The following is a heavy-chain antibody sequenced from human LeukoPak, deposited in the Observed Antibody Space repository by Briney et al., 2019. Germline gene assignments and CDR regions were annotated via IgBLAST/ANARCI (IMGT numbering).Heavy chain of an antibody. Sequence: KTSETLSLTCTVSGGSISSYYWSWIRQPPGKGLEWIGYIYYSGSTNYNPSLKSRVTISVDTSKNQFSLQLSSVTAANTAVYYCARGAAVVRGVNWFCPWGQGALVTVSS. CDR2: IYYSGST. CDR3: ARGAAVVRGVNWFCP. CDR1: GGSISSYY. V-gene: IGHV4-59*01. D-gene: IGHD3-10*01. J-gene: IGHJ5*02.